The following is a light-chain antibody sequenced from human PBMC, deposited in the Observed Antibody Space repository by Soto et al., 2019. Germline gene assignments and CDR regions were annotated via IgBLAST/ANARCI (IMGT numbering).Light chain of an antibody. V-gene: IGKV3-15*01. Sequence: EIVMTQSPATLSVSPGERATLSCRASQSVSSNLAWYQQKPGQAPRLLIYGASTRATGIPARYSGSVSGTEFTLTISSLQSEDFAVYYCQQYNNGPLTFGGGTKVEIK. CDR2: GAS. CDR1: QSVSSN. J-gene: IGKJ4*01. CDR3: QQYNNGPLT.